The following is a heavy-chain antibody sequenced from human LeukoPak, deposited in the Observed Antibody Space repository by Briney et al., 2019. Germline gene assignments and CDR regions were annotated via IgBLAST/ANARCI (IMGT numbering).Heavy chain of an antibody. CDR1: GFTFSNYD. Sequence: GGSLRLSCAASGFTFSNYDMHWVRQAAGKGLEWVSAVDLAPKTYYADSVKGRFTISRDNSKNTLYLQMNSLRAEGTAVYYCAREPQGYFDYWGQGTLVTVSS. CDR2: VDLAPKT. V-gene: IGHV3-13*01. CDR3: AREPQGYFDY. J-gene: IGHJ4*02.